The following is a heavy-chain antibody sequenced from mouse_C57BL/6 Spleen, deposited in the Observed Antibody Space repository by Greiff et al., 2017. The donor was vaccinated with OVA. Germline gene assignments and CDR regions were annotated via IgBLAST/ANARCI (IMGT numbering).Heavy chain of an antibody. D-gene: IGHD2-3*01. Sequence: QVQLKQPGAELVKPGASVKLSCKASGYTFTSYWMHWVKQRPGQGLEWIGMIHPNSGSTNYNEKFKSKATLTVDKSSSTAYMQLSSLTSEDSAVDYCARGWGYWYFDVWGTGTTVTVSS. V-gene: IGHV1-64*01. CDR3: ARGWGYWYFDV. J-gene: IGHJ1*03. CDR1: GYTFTSYW. CDR2: IHPNSGST.